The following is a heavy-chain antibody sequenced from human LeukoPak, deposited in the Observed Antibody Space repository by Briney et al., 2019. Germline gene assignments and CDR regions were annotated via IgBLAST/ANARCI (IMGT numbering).Heavy chain of an antibody. CDR3: ARRAVAYKYSYYMDV. Sequence: ASVKVSCKASGYTFTGYYMHWVRQVPGQGLERMGWINPNSGGSNYAQKFQGRVTMTRDTSISTAYMELSRLRSDDTAVYYCARRAVAYKYSYYMDVWGKGTAVTVSS. J-gene: IGHJ6*03. D-gene: IGHD6-19*01. CDR1: GYTFTGYY. V-gene: IGHV1-2*02. CDR2: INPNSGGS.